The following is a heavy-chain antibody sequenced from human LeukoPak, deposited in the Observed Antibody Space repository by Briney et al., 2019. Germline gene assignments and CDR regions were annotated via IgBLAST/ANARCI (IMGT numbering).Heavy chain of an antibody. D-gene: IGHD2-2*01. Sequence: PSETLSLTCTVSGGSISSYYWSGIRQPAGKGLEWIGRIYTSGSTYYNPSLKSRVTMSVDTSKNQFSLKLSSVTAADTVVYYCARDRADCSSTSCYALFDYWGQGTLVTVSS. CDR3: ARDRADCSSTSCYALFDY. J-gene: IGHJ4*02. CDR2: IYTSGST. CDR1: GGSISSYY. V-gene: IGHV4-4*07.